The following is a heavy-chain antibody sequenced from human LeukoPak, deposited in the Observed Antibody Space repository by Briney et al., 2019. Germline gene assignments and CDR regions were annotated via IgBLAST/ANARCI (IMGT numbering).Heavy chain of an antibody. D-gene: IGHD6-13*01. CDR3: ARRGRSSSLDY. V-gene: IGHV4-39*01. Sequence: PGGSLRLSCAASGFTFSSYSMNWIRQPPGKGLEWIGSIYYSGSTYYNPSLKSRVTISVDTSKNQFSLKLSSVTAADTAVYYCARRGRSSSLDYWGQGTLVTVSS. CDR2: IYYSGST. J-gene: IGHJ4*02. CDR1: GFTFSSYS.